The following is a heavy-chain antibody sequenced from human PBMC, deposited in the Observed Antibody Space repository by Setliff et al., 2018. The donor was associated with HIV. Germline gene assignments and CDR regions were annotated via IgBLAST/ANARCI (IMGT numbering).Heavy chain of an antibody. D-gene: IGHD6-13*01. V-gene: IGHV4-39*02. CDR1: GGAIASGGYY. J-gene: IGHJ4*02. CDR3: ARSPAAEGY. Sequence: PSETLSLTCTVSGGAIASGGYYWSWMRQHPGKGLEWIGFIYHRGNTHYNSSLESRVTISVDTSKNHFSLRLTSVTAADTAAYYCARSPAAEGYWGQGTLVTVSS. CDR2: IYHRGNT.